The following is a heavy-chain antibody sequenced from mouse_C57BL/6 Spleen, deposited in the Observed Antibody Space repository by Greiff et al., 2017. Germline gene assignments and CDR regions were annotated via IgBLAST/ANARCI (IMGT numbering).Heavy chain of an antibody. CDR1: GFSITSGYY. CDR3: AGDYDNYGYAMDY. V-gene: IGHV3-6*01. Sequence: EVQLQQSGPGLVQPSQSLSLTCSVTGFSITSGYYWNWIRHFPGNKLEWMVYISYDGSYNYNPSLKDRISITSDTSKNQFFLKLNTVTTEDTATYDCAGDYDNYGYAMDYWGQGTSVTVSS. D-gene: IGHD2-1*01. CDR2: ISYDGSY. J-gene: IGHJ4*01.